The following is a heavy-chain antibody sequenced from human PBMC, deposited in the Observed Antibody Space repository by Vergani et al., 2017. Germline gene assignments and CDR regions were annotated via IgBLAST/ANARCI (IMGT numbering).Heavy chain of an antibody. CDR3: ARIVNFWSGYYSSGFYYFDY. Sequence: QVTLKESGPVLVKPTEILTLTCTVPGFSLSNARMGVSWIRQPPGKALEWLAHIFSNDENSYSTSLKSRLTISKDTSKSQVVLTMTNIDPVDTATYYCARIVNFWSGYYSSGFYYFDYWGQGTLVTVSS. J-gene: IGHJ4*02. V-gene: IGHV2-26*01. D-gene: IGHD3-3*01. CDR1: GFSLSNARMG. CDR2: IFSNDEN.